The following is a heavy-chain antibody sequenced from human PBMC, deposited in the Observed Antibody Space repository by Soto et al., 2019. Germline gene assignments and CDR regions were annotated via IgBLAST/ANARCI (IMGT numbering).Heavy chain of an antibody. D-gene: IGHD3-16*01. Sequence: QVQLVQSGAEVKKPGASVKVSCKASGYTFTNFGISWVRQAAGQGLDWMGRISAYNGNTNYAQKFQGRVTMNTDTSTSTAYMEVRSLRFDDTAVYYCARGGTPSDYWCQGTLVTVSS. CDR2: ISAYNGNT. CDR3: ARGGTPSDY. J-gene: IGHJ4*02. V-gene: IGHV1-18*01. CDR1: GYTFTNFG.